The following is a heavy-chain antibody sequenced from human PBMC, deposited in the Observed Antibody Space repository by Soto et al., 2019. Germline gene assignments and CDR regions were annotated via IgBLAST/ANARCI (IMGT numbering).Heavy chain of an antibody. CDR3: AREVSLGLAAAGYFDA. J-gene: IGHJ4*02. CDR2: ISYDGNTK. CDR1: GFTFSNYP. V-gene: IGHV3-30*04. D-gene: IGHD6-25*01. Sequence: QVHLAESGGGVVQPGRSLRLSCAASGFTFSNYPMNWVRQAPGKGLEWVAVISYDGNTKHYADSVKGRCTISRDNPRNTLYLQMNSLRVEDTAGYYCAREVSLGLAAAGYFDALGQGAQVTVSS.